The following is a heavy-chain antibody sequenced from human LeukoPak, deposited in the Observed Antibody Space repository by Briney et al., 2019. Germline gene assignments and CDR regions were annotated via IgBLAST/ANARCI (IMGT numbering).Heavy chain of an antibody. V-gene: IGHV4-39*01. CDR1: GGSISSSDYY. CDR3: ARASYTSSWGF. Sequence: SETLSLTCTVSGGSISSSDYYWAWIRQPPGKGLEWIGSIYYSGSTYYNPSLKSRVTISVDTSKNQFSLKLSSVTAADTAVYYCARASYTSSWGFWGQGTLVTVSS. CDR2: IYYSGST. J-gene: IGHJ4*02. D-gene: IGHD6-13*01.